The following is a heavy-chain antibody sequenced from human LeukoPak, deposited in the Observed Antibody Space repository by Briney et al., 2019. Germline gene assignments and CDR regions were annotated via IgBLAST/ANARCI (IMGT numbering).Heavy chain of an antibody. CDR2: ISAYNGNT. D-gene: IGHD3-9*01. V-gene: IGHV1-18*01. Sequence: ASVKVSCKASGYTFTSYDISWVRQAPGQGLEWMGWISAYNGNTNYAQKLQGRVTMTTDTSTSTAYMELRSLRSDDTAVYYCARESGDILTGLPNIDYWGQGTLVTVSS. CDR1: GYTFTSYD. J-gene: IGHJ4*02. CDR3: ARESGDILTGLPNIDY.